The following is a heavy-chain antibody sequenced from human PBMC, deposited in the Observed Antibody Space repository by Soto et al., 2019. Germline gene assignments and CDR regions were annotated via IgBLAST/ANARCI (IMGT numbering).Heavy chain of an antibody. D-gene: IGHD2-8*01. V-gene: IGHV3-33*01. CDR1: GFSFSIFG. Sequence: QVHLVESGGGVVQPGTSLRLSCAASGFSFSIFGMHWVRQAPGKGLEWVAGIWYDGSNKYYADSVKGRFSISRDNSKNTLYLEMNRLRAEDTAVYYCARDDKDEYGADRGGFGCWGQGTLVTVSS. CDR3: ARDDKDEYGADRGGFGC. J-gene: IGHJ4*02. CDR2: IWYDGSNK.